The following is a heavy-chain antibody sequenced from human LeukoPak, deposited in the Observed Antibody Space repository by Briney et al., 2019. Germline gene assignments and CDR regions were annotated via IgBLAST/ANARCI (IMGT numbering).Heavy chain of an antibody. Sequence: SETLSLTCAVYGGSFSGYYWSWIRQPPGKGLEWIGYIYYSGSTNYNPSLKSRVTISVDTSKNQFSLKLSSVTAADTAVYYCARVSSLGPNPAHDAFDIWGQGTMVTVSS. CDR3: ARVSSLGPNPAHDAFDI. J-gene: IGHJ3*02. D-gene: IGHD7-27*01. V-gene: IGHV4-59*01. CDR1: GGSFSGYY. CDR2: IYYSGST.